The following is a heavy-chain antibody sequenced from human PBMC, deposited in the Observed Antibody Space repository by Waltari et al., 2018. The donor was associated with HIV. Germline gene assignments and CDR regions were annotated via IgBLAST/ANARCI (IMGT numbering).Heavy chain of an antibody. CDR2: IYHSGSD. D-gene: IGHD6-19*01. CDR1: GYSIRSGYY. CDR3: ARVMTVSGTSHDAFDI. V-gene: IGHV4-38-2*01. J-gene: IGHJ3*02. Sequence: QVQLQESGPGLVKPPETLSLTCAVSGYSIRSGYYWGWLRQPPGTGLEWIGYIYHSGSDYYSPSLKSRVAISVDTSKNQFSLKLSSVTAADTAVYYCARVMTVSGTSHDAFDIWGQGTMVTASS.